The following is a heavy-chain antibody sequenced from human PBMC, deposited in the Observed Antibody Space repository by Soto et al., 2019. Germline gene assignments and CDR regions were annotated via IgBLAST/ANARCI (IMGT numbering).Heavy chain of an antibody. Sequence: EVQLVESGGGLVQPGRSLRLSCAASGFTFDDYVVHWVRQVPGKGLEWVSGIDWNSGAIGYADSVKGRFIISRDSAKNSLFLQMNSLRAEDTALYYCAKVIGYCSSTRCDYGMDVWGQGTTVTVSS. CDR1: GFTFDDYV. CDR2: IDWNSGAI. D-gene: IGHD2-2*03. V-gene: IGHV3-9*01. CDR3: AKVIGYCSSTRCDYGMDV. J-gene: IGHJ6*02.